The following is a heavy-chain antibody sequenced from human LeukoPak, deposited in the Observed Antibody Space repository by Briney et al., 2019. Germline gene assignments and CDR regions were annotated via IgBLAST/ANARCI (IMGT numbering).Heavy chain of an antibody. D-gene: IGHD6-13*01. V-gene: IGHV3-66*04. CDR3: ARHSSDSSSWHGYFDY. CDR2: IYSGGAT. CDR1: GFTVSSYY. J-gene: IGHJ4*02. Sequence: GGSLRLSCAASGFTVSSYYMSWVRQAPGQGLEWVSDIYSGGATFYADSVKGRFTISRDNSKNTLYLQMNSLSAEDTAVYYCARHSSDSSSWHGYFDYWGQGTLVSVSS.